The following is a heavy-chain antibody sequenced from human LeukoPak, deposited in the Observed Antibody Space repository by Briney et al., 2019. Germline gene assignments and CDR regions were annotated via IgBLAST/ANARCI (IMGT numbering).Heavy chain of an antibody. V-gene: IGHV4-38-2*01. J-gene: IGHJ5*01. D-gene: IGHD2-2*02. CDR3: ARGGFYTTTWFDF. CDR2: VHRSGRT. Sequence: SETLSLTCGVSGYSISDGYHWGWIRQPPGKGLEWVASVHRSGRTYYNPSLKSRAIISADTSDNHFSLRLTSVTAADTAVYYCARGGFYTTTWFDFWGPGFMVTVTS. CDR1: GYSISDGYH.